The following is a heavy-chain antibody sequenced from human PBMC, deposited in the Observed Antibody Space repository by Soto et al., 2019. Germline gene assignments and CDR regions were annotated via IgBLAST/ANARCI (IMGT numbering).Heavy chain of an antibody. J-gene: IGHJ5*02. CDR1: GYTFTSYA. V-gene: IGHV1-3*01. Sequence: QVQLVQLGAEVKKPGASVKVSCKASGYTFTSYAMHWVRQAPGQRLEWMGWINAGNGNTKYSQKFQGRVTITRDTSASTVYMELSSLRSEDTAVYYCARGVAGPLHWFDPWGQGTLVTVSS. CDR3: ARGVAGPLHWFDP. D-gene: IGHD6-19*01. CDR2: INAGNGNT.